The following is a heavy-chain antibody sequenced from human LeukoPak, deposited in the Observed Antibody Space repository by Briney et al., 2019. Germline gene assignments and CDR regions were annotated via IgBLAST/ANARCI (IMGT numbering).Heavy chain of an antibody. CDR2: IIPIFGTA. J-gene: IGHJ1*01. D-gene: IGHD6-19*01. CDR3: ARPNKYGSGWYFEYFQH. V-gene: IGHV1-69*13. CDR1: GGTFSSYA. Sequence: SVKVSCKASGGTFSSYAISWVRQAPGQGLEWMGGIIPIFGTANYAQKFQGRVTITADESTSTAYMELSSLRSEDTAVYYCARPNKYGSGWYFEYFQHWGQGTLVTVSS.